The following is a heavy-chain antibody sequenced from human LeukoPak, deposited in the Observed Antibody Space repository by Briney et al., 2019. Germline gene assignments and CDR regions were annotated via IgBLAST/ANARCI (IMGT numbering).Heavy chain of an antibody. D-gene: IGHD2-2*01. CDR1: GFAFSTYA. J-gene: IGHJ4*02. V-gene: IGHV3-23*01. Sequence: GGSLRLSCAASGFAFSTYAMTWVRQAPGKGLGCFSGISAGASTYYADSVKGRFTISRDNSKNTLYLQMNSLRAEDTAVYYCARYFSSGLSKSFDFWGQGTLVTVSS. CDR3: ARYFSSGLSKSFDF. CDR2: ISAGAST.